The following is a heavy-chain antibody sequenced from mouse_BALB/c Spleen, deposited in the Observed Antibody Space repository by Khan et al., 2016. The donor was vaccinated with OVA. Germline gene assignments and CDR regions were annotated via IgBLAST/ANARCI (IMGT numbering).Heavy chain of an antibody. CDR1: GFSLTSYG. CDR3: ARNTHMITAVIDY. J-gene: IGHJ4*01. CDR2: IWSDGKT. D-gene: IGHD2-4*01. Sequence: VQLQQSGPGLVAPSQSLSITCTVSGFSLTSYGVHWVRQPPGKGLEWLVVIWSDGKTTYNSTLKSRLSISKDNSKSQVFLKMNSLQTDDTAMYDCARNTHMITAVIDYWGQGTSVTVSS. V-gene: IGHV2-6*02.